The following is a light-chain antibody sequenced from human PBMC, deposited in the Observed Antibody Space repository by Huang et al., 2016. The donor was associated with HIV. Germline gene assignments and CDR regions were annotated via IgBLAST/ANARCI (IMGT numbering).Light chain of an antibody. J-gene: IGKJ1*01. CDR2: GAS. CDR1: QDIGNF. V-gene: IGKV1-27*01. CDR3: QRYDSAPRA. Sequence: DIQMTQSPSYLSASPGFRVTLSCRANQDIGNFFAWYQHKQGGVHRLLIYGASTLQSGVPSRFSGRGSGTDFTLTITSFQPDDVATYYCQRYDSAPRAFGQGTKVEI.